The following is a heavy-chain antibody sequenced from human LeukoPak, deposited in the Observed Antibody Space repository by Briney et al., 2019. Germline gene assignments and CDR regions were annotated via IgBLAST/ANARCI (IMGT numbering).Heavy chain of an antibody. V-gene: IGHV4-59*01. CDR3: ARAAYGGNSAFGY. J-gene: IGHJ4*02. CDR1: GGSISSYY. CDR2: IYFSGSV. Sequence: SETLSLICTVSGGSISSYYWNWIRQPPGKGLEWIGYIYFSGSVNYNPSLKSRATVSEDTSKNQFSLKLSSVTAADTAVYYCARAAYGGNSAFGYWGQGTLVTVSS. D-gene: IGHD4-23*01.